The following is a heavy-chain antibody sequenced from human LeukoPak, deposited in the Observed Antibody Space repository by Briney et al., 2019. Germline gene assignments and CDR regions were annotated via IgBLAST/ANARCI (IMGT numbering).Heavy chain of an antibody. D-gene: IGHD1-7*01. CDR2: INQDGSEK. J-gene: IGHJ4*02. CDR3: ARVGLWHYPVDS. CDR1: GFTFSSYW. V-gene: IGHV3-7*01. Sequence: PGGSLRLSCAASGFTFSSYWMSWVRQAPGKGLEWVANINQDGSEKNYVDSAKGRLIISRDNAKNSLYLQMNSLRAEDTAVYYCARVGLWHYPVDSWGQGTLVTVSS.